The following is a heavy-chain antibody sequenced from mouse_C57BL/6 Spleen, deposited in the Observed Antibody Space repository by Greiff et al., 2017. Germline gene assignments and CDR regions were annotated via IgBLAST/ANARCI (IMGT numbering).Heavy chain of an antibody. D-gene: IGHD4-1*01. CDR1: GYSITSGYY. Sequence: EVQLVESGPGLVKPSQSLSLTCSVTGYSITSGYYWNWIRQFPGNKLEWMGYISYDGSNNYNPSLKNRISITRDTSKNQFCLKLNSVTTEETATDYGARGGANWDLYYAMDYWGQGTSVTVSS. CDR2: ISYDGSN. CDR3: ARGGANWDLYYAMDY. J-gene: IGHJ4*01. V-gene: IGHV3-6*01.